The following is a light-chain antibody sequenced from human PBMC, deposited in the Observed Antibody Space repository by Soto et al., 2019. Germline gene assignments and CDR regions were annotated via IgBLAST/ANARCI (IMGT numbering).Light chain of an antibody. CDR2: GAS. Sequence: EIVLTQSPGTLSLSPGERATLSCRASQSVSKYSAWYQQRPGRAPRVLIYGASSRATGIPDRFSGSGSGTDFTLTISRLEPEDFAVYYCHQYATSPWTLGQGTKVEIK. CDR1: QSVSKY. CDR3: HQYATSPWT. J-gene: IGKJ1*01. V-gene: IGKV3-20*01.